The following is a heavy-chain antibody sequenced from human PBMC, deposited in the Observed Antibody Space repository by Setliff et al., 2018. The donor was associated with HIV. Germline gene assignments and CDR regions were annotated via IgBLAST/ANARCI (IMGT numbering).Heavy chain of an antibody. V-gene: IGHV3-48*03. CDR2: ISSSDNTI. J-gene: IGHJ4*02. Sequence: PGGSLRLSCAASGFTFSSYEMNWVRQAPGKGLEWVSYISSSDNTIHYADSVRGRFTISRENSKNTLYLQMNSLRPEDTAVYYCAMSPYSSGLFDYWGQGTLVTVSS. CDR3: AMSPYSSGLFDY. CDR1: GFTFSSYE. D-gene: IGHD6-19*01.